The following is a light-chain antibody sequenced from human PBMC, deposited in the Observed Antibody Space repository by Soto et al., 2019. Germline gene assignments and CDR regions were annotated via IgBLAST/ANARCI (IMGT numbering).Light chain of an antibody. CDR1: QNIGSW. CDR3: KKYNSYSGP. J-gene: IGKJ5*01. CDR2: VAS. Sequence: DIQMTQSPSTLSASVGDRVTITCRASQNIGSWLAWYQQKPGKAPKVLIYVASSLERGVPSRFSGSGSETEFPLTISSLPPDDFATFFCKKYNSYSGPFGQGTRLEIK. V-gene: IGKV1-5*01.